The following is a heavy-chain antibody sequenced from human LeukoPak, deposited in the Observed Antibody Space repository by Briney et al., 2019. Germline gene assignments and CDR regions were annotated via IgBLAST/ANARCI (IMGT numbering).Heavy chain of an antibody. V-gene: IGHV3-48*01. CDR2: ISSSSSTI. J-gene: IGHJ4*02. CDR1: GFTFSSYS. CDR3: ARDQHVVVVPAAVDY. Sequence: GGSLRLSCAASGFTFSSYSMNWVRQAPGKGREGVLYISSSSSTIYYADSVKGRFTISRDNAKNSLYLQMNSLRAEDTAVYYCARDQHVVVVPAAVDYWGQGTLVTVSS. D-gene: IGHD2-2*01.